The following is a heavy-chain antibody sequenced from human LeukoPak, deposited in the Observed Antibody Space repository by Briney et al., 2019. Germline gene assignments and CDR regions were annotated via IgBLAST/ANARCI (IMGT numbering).Heavy chain of an antibody. CDR1: GFTFSSYG. V-gene: IGHV3-30*02. J-gene: IGHJ4*02. CDR2: IRYDGSNK. CDR3: AKVTNSTRWLQLNYFDY. D-gene: IGHD5-24*01. Sequence: GGSLRLSCAASGFTFSSYGMHWVRQAPGKGLEWVAFIRYDGSNKYYADSVKGRFTISRDNSKNTLYLQMNSLRAEDTAVYYCAKVTNSTRWLQLNYFDYWGQGTLVTVSS.